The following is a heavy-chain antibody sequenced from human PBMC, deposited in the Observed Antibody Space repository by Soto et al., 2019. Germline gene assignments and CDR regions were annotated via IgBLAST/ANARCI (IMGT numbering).Heavy chain of an antibody. CDR2: ISYDGSNK. Sequence: GGSLRLSCAASGFTFSSYGMHWVRQAPGKGLEWVAVISYDGSNKYYADSVKGRFTISRDNSKNTLYLQMNSLRAEDTAVYYCAKDQSGYYYDSSGYLPFYFDYWGQGTLVTVSS. J-gene: IGHJ4*02. V-gene: IGHV3-30*18. CDR1: GFTFSSYG. CDR3: AKDQSGYYYDSSGYLPFYFDY. D-gene: IGHD3-22*01.